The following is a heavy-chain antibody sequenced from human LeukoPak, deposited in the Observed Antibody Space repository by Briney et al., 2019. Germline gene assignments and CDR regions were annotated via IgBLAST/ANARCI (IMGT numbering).Heavy chain of an antibody. CDR3: ARRAYSAAYWKHFDY. V-gene: IGHV4-38-2*02. Sequence: SETLSLTCTVSGYSISSGYYWGWIRQAPGKGLEWIGSIYYHENTYYNSSLKSRVTISVDTSKNQFSLKLNSVTAADTAVYFCARRAYSAAYWKHFDYWGQGTLVTVSS. CDR1: GYSISSGYY. CDR2: IYYHENT. J-gene: IGHJ4*02. D-gene: IGHD1-1*01.